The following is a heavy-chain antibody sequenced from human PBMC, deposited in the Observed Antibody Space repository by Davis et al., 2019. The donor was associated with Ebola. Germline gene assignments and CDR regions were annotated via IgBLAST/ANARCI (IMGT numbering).Heavy chain of an antibody. V-gene: IGHV1-2*06. CDR1: GYTFTGNY. J-gene: IGHJ6*04. D-gene: IGHD3-10*01. Sequence: ASVKVSCKASGYTFTGNYIQWVRQAPGQGLEWMGRINPNSGGTNYAQKFQGRVTMSRDTSISTAYMELSRLRSDDTAVYYCARGGLLWFGDYYYYGMDVWGKGTTVTVSS. CDR3: ARGGLLWFGDYYYYGMDV. CDR2: INPNSGGT.